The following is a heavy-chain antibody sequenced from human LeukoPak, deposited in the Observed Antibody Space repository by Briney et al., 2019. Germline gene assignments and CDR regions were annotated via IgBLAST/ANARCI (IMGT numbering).Heavy chain of an antibody. D-gene: IGHD5-12*01. CDR1: GFTFNSYT. CDR3: ARDVGGYAFDY. J-gene: IGHJ4*02. Sequence: GGSLRLSCVASGFTFNSYTLHWVRQAPGKGLEWVAVMSYDGSHKYHADSVKGRFTISRDNSKNTLYLQRNSLRAEDTAIYFCARDVGGYAFDYWGQGTLVTVSS. V-gene: IGHV3-30*04. CDR2: MSYDGSHK.